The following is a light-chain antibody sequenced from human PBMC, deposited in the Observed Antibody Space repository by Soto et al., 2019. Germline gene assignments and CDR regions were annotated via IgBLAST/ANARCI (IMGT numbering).Light chain of an antibody. J-gene: IGLJ1*01. CDR3: SSYTSSSTRCV. CDR1: SSDVGGYNY. CDR2: EVS. V-gene: IGLV2-14*01. Sequence: QSVLTQPASVSGSPGQSITISCTGTSSDVGGYNYVSWYQPHPGKAPKLMIYEVSNRPSGVSNRFSGSKSGNTASLTISGLQAEDEADYYCSSYTSSSTRCVFGTGTKVTVL.